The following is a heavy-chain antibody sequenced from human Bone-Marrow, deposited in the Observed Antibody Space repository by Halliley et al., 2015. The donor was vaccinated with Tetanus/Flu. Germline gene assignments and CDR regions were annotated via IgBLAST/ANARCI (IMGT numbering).Heavy chain of an antibody. CDR1: GFIFGTYS. CDR2: LSFDGDSQ. CDR3: AREGSSGYVKVPTYLDL. D-gene: IGHD6-19*01. J-gene: IGHJ2*01. Sequence: SLRLSCVASGFIFGTYSMHWVRQIPGKGLQWVTSLSFDGDSQFYADFVEGRFTISRDTSKSALCLDMNSLRSEDTANYFCAREGSSGYVKVPTYLDLWGRGTKVTVSA. V-gene: IGHV3-30-3*01.